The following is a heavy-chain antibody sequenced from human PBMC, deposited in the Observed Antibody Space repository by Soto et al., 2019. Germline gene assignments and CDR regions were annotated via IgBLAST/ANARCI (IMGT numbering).Heavy chain of an antibody. D-gene: IGHD6-19*01. V-gene: IGHV3-7*01. J-gene: IGHJ6*02. CDR2: IKQDGSEK. CDR1: GFTFSSYW. Sequence: SGGSLRLSCAASGFTFSSYWMSWVRQAPGKGLEWVANIKQDGSEKYYVDSVKGRFTISRDNAKNSLYLQMNSLRAEDTAVYYCARYSSGWCWGKYYYYYGMDVWGQGTTVTVSS. CDR3: ARYSSGWCWGKYYYYYGMDV.